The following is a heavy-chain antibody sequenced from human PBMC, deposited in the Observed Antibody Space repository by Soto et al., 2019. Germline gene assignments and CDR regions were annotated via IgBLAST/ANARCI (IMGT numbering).Heavy chain of an antibody. CDR3: GTGVCVYHHYDGMVD. Sequence: LETLSLTCTVSGGSISRGDYYWSWIRQPPGKGLEWIGYIYYSGSTYYNPSLKSRVTISVDTSKIQFSLKLSSVTVADTVEYNPGTGVCVYHHYDGMVDWAQGTTLT. D-gene: IGHD6-13*01. V-gene: IGHV4-30-4*01. J-gene: IGHJ6*02. CDR1: GGSISRGDYY. CDR2: IYYSGST.